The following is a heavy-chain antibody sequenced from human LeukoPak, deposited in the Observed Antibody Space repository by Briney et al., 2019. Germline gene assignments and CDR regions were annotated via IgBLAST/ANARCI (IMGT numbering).Heavy chain of an antibody. D-gene: IGHD6-13*01. CDR2: IDNSGNT. J-gene: IGHJ4*02. V-gene: IGHV4-34*01. Sequence: PSETLSLTCAVYGGSFSGYYWSWIRQPPGKGLEWIGSIDNSGNTYYNPSLKSRVTISIDTSRNYFSLNLRSVGAADTAVYYCARDIAISWFFLWGQGTLLTVSS. CDR3: ARDIAISWFFL. CDR1: GGSFSGYY.